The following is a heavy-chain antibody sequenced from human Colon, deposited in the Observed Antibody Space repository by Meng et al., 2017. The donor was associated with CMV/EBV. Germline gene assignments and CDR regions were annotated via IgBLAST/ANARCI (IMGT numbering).Heavy chain of an antibody. CDR2: IIPILGVA. D-gene: IGHD6-6*01. CDR1: GGTFSSYS. CDR3: STNRGGGTSSSGIGGGY. J-gene: IGHJ4*02. V-gene: IGHV1-69*02. Sequence: SVKVSCKASGGTFSSYSIYWVRQAPAQGLEWMGRIIPILGVATYAQKFQGRITITADKSTGTTYMELGSLRSEDTALYYCSTNRGGGTSSSGIGGGYWGQGTLVTVSS.